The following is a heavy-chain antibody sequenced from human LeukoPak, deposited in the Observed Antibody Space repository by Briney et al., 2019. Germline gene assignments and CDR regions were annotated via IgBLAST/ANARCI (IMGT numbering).Heavy chain of an antibody. J-gene: IGHJ4*02. CDR3: ARGRDSSGYSPPFDY. Sequence: KAGEPRKISCKASGSSFTSSRSGWVRQPPGKGLGWIGIIYPGDTDTTYCASFQGQVTISADKTTSTVYLQWSSLKASDAAMYYCARGRDSSGYSPPFDYWGQGTLVTVSS. CDR1: GSSFTSSR. CDR2: IYPGDTDT. D-gene: IGHD3-22*01. V-gene: IGHV5-51*01.